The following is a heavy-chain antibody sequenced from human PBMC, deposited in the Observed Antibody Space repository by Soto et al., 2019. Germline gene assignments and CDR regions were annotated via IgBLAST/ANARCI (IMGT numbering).Heavy chain of an antibody. CDR3: ARAQRLYYYYYGMAV. D-gene: IGHD6-25*01. CDR1: GGSISSGAYY. J-gene: IGHJ6*02. CDR2: IYYSGST. Sequence: SETLSLTCTVSGGSISSGAYYWTWIRQHPGKGLEWIGYIYYSGSTYYNPSLKSRLTISIDTSKNQFSLRLSSVTAADTAVYYCARAQRLYYYYYGMAVWGQGTTVTVSS. V-gene: IGHV4-31*03.